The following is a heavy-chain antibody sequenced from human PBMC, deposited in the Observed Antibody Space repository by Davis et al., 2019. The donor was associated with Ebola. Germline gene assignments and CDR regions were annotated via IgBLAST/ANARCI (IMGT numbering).Heavy chain of an antibody. Sequence: PSETLSLTCAVYGGSFSGYYWSWIRQPPGKGLEWIGEINHSGSTNYNPSLKSRVTISVDTSKNQFSLKLSSVTAADTAVYYCARGCSSTSCARVPLDYWGQGTLVTVSS. CDR1: GGSFSGYY. CDR2: INHSGST. V-gene: IGHV4-34*01. D-gene: IGHD2-2*01. J-gene: IGHJ4*02. CDR3: ARGCSSTSCARVPLDY.